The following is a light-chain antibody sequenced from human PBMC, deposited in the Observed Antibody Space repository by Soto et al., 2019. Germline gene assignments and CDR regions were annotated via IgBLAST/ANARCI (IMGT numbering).Light chain of an antibody. CDR2: EVN. V-gene: IGLV2-14*02. CDR1: SSDVGKHNL. CDR3: SSFTTTSTYV. Sequence: QSALTQPASVSGSPGQSITISCTGTSSDVGKHNLVSWYQQHPDKAPKLMIYEVNNRPSGVSNRFSGSKSANTASLTISGLQAEDEADYYCSSFTTTSTYVFGTGTKVTVL. J-gene: IGLJ1*01.